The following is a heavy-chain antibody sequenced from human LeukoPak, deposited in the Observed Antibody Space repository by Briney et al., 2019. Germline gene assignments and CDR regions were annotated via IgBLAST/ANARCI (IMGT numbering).Heavy chain of an antibody. D-gene: IGHD1-1*01. Sequence: SVKVSCKASGGTFSSYAISWVQQAPGQGLEWMGGIIPIFGTANYAQKFQGRVTITADESTSTAYMELSSLRSEDTAVYYCARVVRNWNPNYFFDYWGQGTLVTVSS. CDR3: ARVVRNWNPNYFFDY. J-gene: IGHJ4*02. CDR2: IIPIFGTA. CDR1: GGTFSSYA. V-gene: IGHV1-69*13.